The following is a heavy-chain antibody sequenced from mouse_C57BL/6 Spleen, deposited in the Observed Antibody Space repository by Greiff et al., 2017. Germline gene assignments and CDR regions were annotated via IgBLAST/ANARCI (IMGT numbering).Heavy chain of an antibody. CDR2: IDPEDGET. CDR1: GFNIKDYY. Sequence: EVMLVESGAELVKPGASVKLSCTASGFNIKDYYMHWVKQRTEQGLEWIGRIDPEDGETKYVPKFQGKATITADTSSNTAYLQLNSLTSEDTAVYYCARGGSSSYYYALDYWGQGTSVTVSS. V-gene: IGHV14-2*01. CDR3: ARGGSSSYYYALDY. J-gene: IGHJ4*01. D-gene: IGHD1-1*01.